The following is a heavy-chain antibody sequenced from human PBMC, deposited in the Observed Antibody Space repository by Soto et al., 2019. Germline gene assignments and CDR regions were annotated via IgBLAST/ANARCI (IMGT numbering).Heavy chain of an antibody. CDR2: INHSGST. D-gene: IGHD3-16*01. V-gene: IGHV4-34*01. Sequence: SETLSLTCAVYGGSFSGYYWSWIRQPPGKGLEWIGEINHSGSTNHNPSLKSRVTISVDTSKNQFSLKLSSVTAADTAVYYCARVLTYYDYVWGSPGKDAFDIWGQGTMVTVSS. J-gene: IGHJ3*02. CDR3: ARVLTYYDYVWGSPGKDAFDI. CDR1: GGSFSGYY.